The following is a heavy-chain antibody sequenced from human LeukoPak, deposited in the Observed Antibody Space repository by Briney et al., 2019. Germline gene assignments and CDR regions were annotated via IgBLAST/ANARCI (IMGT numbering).Heavy chain of an antibody. D-gene: IGHD3-16*01. V-gene: IGHV4-61*01. J-gene: IGHJ4*02. CDR2: IYYSGST. CDR1: SRSDNSGSYY. CDR3: AKSRAHAYSHFDY. Sequence: SDTVSLTCTVCSRSDNSGSYYGSWLRQPPGKGLEWIGYIYYSGSTNYNPSLKIRVTISVGTSKHQFSLKLSSVTAADTAVYYCAKSRAHAYSHFDYWGQGTLVTVSS.